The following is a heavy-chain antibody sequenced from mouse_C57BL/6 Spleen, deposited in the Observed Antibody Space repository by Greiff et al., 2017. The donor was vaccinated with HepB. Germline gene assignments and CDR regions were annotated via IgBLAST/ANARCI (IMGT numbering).Heavy chain of an antibody. CDR1: GYAFTNYL. CDR3: ARYRDVRAMDY. J-gene: IGHJ4*01. CDR2: INPGSGGT. Sequence: VQLQQSGAELVRPGTSVKVSCKASGYAFTNYLIEWVKQRPGQGLEWIGVINPGSGGTNYNEKFKGKATLTADKSSSTAYMQLSSLTSEDSAVYFCARYRDVRAMDYWGQGTSVTVSS. V-gene: IGHV1-54*01. D-gene: IGHD3-3*01.